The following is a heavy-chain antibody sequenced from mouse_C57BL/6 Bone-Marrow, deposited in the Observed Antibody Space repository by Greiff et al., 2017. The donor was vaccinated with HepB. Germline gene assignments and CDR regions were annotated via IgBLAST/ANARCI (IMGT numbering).Heavy chain of an antibody. J-gene: IGHJ2*01. Sequence: QVQLQQSGPELVKPGASVKISCKASGYAFSSSWMNWVKQRPGKGLEWIGRIYPGDGDTNYNGKFKGKATLTADKSSSTAYMQLSSLTSEDSAVYFCARYDTTEDLDYWGQGTTLTVSS. CDR2: IYPGDGDT. D-gene: IGHD1-1*01. CDR3: ARYDTTEDLDY. CDR1: GYAFSSSW. V-gene: IGHV1-82*01.